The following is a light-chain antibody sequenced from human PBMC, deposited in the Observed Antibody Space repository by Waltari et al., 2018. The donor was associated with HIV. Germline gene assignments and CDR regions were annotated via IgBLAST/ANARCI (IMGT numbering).Light chain of an antibody. CDR1: QSIGTF. Sequence: LRVTQSPSSLSAPVAVFATITCRASQSIGTFLNWYQQKPGKGPKLLMSVASSLPSGVPLRFSGSGSGTDFTLTISGLQPEDFATYYCQQTYSSPPTFGPGTKLEIK. J-gene: IGKJ2*01. CDR3: QQTYSSPPT. CDR2: VAS. V-gene: IGKV1-39*01.